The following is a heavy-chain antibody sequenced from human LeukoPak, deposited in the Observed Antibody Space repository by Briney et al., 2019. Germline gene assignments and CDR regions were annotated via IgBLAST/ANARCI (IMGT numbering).Heavy chain of an antibody. Sequence: PSETLSLTCTVSGDSMSRRNYYCAWIRQPPGKGLEWIGSFYYTGSAYYNPSLKSRVTISIDMSKNQFSLKLSAVTAADTAVYYCASPEGFTSKLDYWGQGTLVTVSS. D-gene: IGHD2-15*01. V-gene: IGHV4-39*01. CDR2: FYYTGSA. J-gene: IGHJ4*02. CDR3: ASPEGFTSKLDY. CDR1: GDSMSRRNYY.